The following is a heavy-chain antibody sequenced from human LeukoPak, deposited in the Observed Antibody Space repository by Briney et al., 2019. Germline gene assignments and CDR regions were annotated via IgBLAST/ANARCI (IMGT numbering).Heavy chain of an antibody. V-gene: IGHV3-23*01. CDR2: LSDSAVSS. CDR1: GFTFSTFA. D-gene: IGHD3-22*01. J-gene: IGHJ4*02. Sequence: GGSLRLSCAVSGFTFSTFAMNWVRQAPGKGLEWVSSLSDSAVSSYYADSVKGRFTISRDNSKNTLYLQMNSLRAGDTATYYCAKAPDSSGFPSYFDSWGQGTLVAVSS. CDR3: AKAPDSSGFPSYFDS.